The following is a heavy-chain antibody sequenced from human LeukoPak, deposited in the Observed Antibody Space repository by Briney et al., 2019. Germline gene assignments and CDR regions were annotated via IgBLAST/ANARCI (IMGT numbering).Heavy chain of an antibody. D-gene: IGHD5-24*01. CDR3: ARDAGSPSQLKEDGLNWFDP. J-gene: IGHJ5*02. Sequence: SETLSLTCTVSGGSISSYYWSWIRQPPGKGLEWIGYIYYSGSTNYNPSLKSRVTISVDKSKNQFSLKLSSMTAADTAVYYCARDAGSPSQLKEDGLNWFDPWGQGTLVTVSS. CDR1: GGSISSYY. CDR2: IYYSGST. V-gene: IGHV4-59*12.